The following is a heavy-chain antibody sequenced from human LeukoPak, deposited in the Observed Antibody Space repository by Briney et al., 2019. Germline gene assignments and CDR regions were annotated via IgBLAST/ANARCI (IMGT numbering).Heavy chain of an antibody. CDR3: ARHGGYSYGLYYYYMDV. J-gene: IGHJ6*03. D-gene: IGHD5-18*01. V-gene: IGHV5-51*01. Sequence: GASLKISCKVSGYRFTSYWIGWVRQMPGKGLEWMGIIYPGDSDTRYSPSFQGQVTISADKSISTAYLQWSSLKASDTAMYYCARHGGYSYGLYYYYMDVWGKGTTVTVSS. CDR2: IYPGDSDT. CDR1: GYRFTSYW.